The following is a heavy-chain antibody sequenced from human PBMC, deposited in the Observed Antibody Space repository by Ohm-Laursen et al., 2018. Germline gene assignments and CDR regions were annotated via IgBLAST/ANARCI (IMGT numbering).Heavy chain of an antibody. CDR2: ISWNSGSI. CDR1: GFIFEDYA. CDR3: ARDSSGSGGDSDY. Sequence: SLRLSCAASGFIFEDYAMHWVRQAPGKGLEWVSGISWNSGSIGYADSVKGRFTISRDNAKNSLYLQMNSLRAEDTAVYYCARDSSGSGGDSDYWGQGTLVTVSS. V-gene: IGHV3-9*01. J-gene: IGHJ4*02. D-gene: IGHD3-10*01.